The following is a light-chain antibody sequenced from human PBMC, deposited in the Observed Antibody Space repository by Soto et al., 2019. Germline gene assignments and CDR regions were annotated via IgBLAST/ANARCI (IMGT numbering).Light chain of an antibody. CDR2: DNT. J-gene: IGLJ2*01. V-gene: IGLV1-40*01. CDR3: QSYDTSLSGSKV. CDR1: SSNIGAGYL. Sequence: SVLTQPPSVSGAPGQRVTISCSGSSSNIGAGYLVHWYQQVPGTAPKLLIYDNTNRPSGVPDRFSGSKSGTSASLAITGLQAEDEADYFCQSYDTSLSGSKVFGGGTKVTVL.